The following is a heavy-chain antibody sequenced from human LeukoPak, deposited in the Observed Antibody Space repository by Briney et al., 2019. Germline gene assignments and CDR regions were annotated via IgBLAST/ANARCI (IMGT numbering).Heavy chain of an antibody. V-gene: IGHV4-30-4*01. CDR3: ARSATMVRGVIIKHSVYYFDY. CDR2: IYYSGST. J-gene: IGHJ4*02. Sequence: SQTLSLTCTVSGGSISSGDYYWSWIRQPPGKGLEWIGYIYYSGSTYYNPSLKSRVTISVDTSKNQFSLKLSSVTAADTAVYYCARSATMVRGVIIKHSVYYFDYWGQGTLVTVSS. CDR1: GGSISSGDYY. D-gene: IGHD3-10*01.